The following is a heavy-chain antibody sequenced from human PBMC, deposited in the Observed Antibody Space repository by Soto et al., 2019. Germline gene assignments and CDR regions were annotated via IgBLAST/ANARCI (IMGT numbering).Heavy chain of an antibody. CDR1: GGTFSSYA. V-gene: IGHV1-69*06. Sequence: SVKVSCKASGGTFSSYAISWVRQAPGQGLEWMGGIIPIFGTANYAQKFQGRVTITADKSTSTAYMELSSLRSEDTAVYYCAKSVADKTKYDYWGQGTLVTVSS. CDR3: AKSVADKTKYDY. J-gene: IGHJ4*02. D-gene: IGHD6-19*01. CDR2: IIPIFGTA.